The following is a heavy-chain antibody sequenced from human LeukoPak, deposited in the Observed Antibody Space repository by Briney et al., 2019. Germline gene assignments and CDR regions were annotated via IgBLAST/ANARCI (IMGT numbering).Heavy chain of an antibody. J-gene: IGHJ2*01. CDR2: TLYDGSNK. Sequence: PGGSLTLSCAASGFTFRSYGIYWVRQAPGKGLEWVAVTLYDGSNKYYGDSVKGRFTISRDNSKNTLYLQMNSLRAEDTAVYYCAKDLDRSLPGTFDLWGRGTLVSVSS. D-gene: IGHD3-22*01. V-gene: IGHV3-30*18. CDR1: GFTFRSYG. CDR3: AKDLDRSLPGTFDL.